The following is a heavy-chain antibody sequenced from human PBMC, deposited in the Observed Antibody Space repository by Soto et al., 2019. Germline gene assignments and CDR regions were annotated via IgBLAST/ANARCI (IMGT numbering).Heavy chain of an antibody. CDR2: ISAYNGNT. D-gene: IGHD2-15*01. J-gene: IGHJ5*02. CDR1: GYTFTSYG. Sequence: GASVKVSCKASGYTFTSYGISWVRQAPGQGLEWMGWISAYNGNTNYAQKLQGRVTMTTDTSTSTAYMELRSLRSDDTAVYYCASRHGSGGSILFDPCSRGTFVTVSS. CDR3: ASRHGSGGSILFDP. V-gene: IGHV1-18*01.